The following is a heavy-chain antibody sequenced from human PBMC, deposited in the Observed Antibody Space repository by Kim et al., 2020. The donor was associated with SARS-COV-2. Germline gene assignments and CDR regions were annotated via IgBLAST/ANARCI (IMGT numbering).Heavy chain of an antibody. CDR2: INNSGST. J-gene: IGHJ6*02. Sequence: SETLSLTCAVSGGSFSGYYWSWIRQPPGKGLEWIGEINNSGSTNYNPSLKSRVTISVDTSKNQFSLKLSSVTAADTAVYYCARGSVASCYYGMDIWGQGTMVTVSS. D-gene: IGHD6-19*01. CDR3: ARGSVASCYYGMDI. CDR1: GGSFSGYY. V-gene: IGHV4-34*01.